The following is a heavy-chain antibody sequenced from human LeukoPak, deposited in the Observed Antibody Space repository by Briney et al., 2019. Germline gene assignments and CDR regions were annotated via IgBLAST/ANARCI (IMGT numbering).Heavy chain of an antibody. D-gene: IGHD1-1*01. J-gene: IGHJ4*02. CDR1: GFTFSNHG. V-gene: IGHV3-30*18. CDR3: AKESSTGSRYSFDL. CDR2: VSYDGTVD. Sequence: GGSLRLSCAASGFTFSNHGMHWVRQAPGKGLEWVAVVSYDGTVDYYADSVKGRFTFSRDNSKNTLSLQMNSLRGEDTAVYYCAKESSTGSRYSFDLWGQGSLVTVSS.